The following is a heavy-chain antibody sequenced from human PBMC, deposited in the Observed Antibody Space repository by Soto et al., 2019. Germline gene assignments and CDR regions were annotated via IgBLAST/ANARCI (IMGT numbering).Heavy chain of an antibody. Sequence: EVQLLESGGGLVQPGGSLRLSCATSGFSFSTYPMSWVRQAPGKGLEWVTAISANGRGTSYADSVKGRFTILRDNSKNTLFLQMNSLRADDTAVYFCVKKRSYDRTNYDHFDYWGQGTLVTASS. CDR2: ISANGRGT. J-gene: IGHJ4*02. CDR1: GFSFSTYP. D-gene: IGHD3-22*01. V-gene: IGHV3-23*01. CDR3: VKKRSYDRTNYDHFDY.